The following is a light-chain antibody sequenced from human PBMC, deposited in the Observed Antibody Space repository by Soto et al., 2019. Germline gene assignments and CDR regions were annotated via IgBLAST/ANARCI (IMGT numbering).Light chain of an antibody. Sequence: EIVLTRSPGTLSLSPGERATLSCRASQSVSSSYLAWYQQKPGQAPRLLIYGASSRATGIPDRFSGSGSGTDFTLTISRLEPEDFAAYYCQQYGSSPTGTFGQGTKVEIK. CDR1: QSVSSSY. CDR3: QQYGSSPTGT. V-gene: IGKV3-20*01. J-gene: IGKJ1*01. CDR2: GAS.